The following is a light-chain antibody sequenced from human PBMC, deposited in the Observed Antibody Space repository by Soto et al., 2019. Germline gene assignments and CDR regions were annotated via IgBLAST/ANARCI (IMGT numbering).Light chain of an antibody. CDR3: QQYKSYET. Sequence: DIQMTQSPSTLSASVGDRVTITCRASQSISDWLAWYQQKPGKTPKLLIHKASSLESGAPSRFSGSGSGTEFTLTISSLQPDDFATYYCQQYKSYETFDQGTKVEIK. CDR1: QSISDW. J-gene: IGKJ1*01. V-gene: IGKV1-5*03. CDR2: KAS.